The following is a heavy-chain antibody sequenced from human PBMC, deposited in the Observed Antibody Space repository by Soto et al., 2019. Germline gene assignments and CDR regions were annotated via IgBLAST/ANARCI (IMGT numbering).Heavy chain of an antibody. V-gene: IGHV1-2*04. D-gene: IGHD2-2*01. CDR3: ARAPSPIGYCSSTRGYAGLPYYYYGTAV. CDR1: GDSSTGCY. J-gene: IGHJ6*02. CDR2: INPNSGGT. Sequence: VSVKVCCEASGDSSTGCYRHWLRQAPGQGLEWMGWINPNSGGTNYAQKFQGWVTMTRDTSISTAYMELSRLRSDDPAVYYCARAPSPIGYCSSTRGYAGLPYYYYGTAVRVQGTTVT.